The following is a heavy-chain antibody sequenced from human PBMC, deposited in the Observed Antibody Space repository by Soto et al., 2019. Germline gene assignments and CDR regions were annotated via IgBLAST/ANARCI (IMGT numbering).Heavy chain of an antibody. J-gene: IGHJ4*02. Sequence: ASVKVSCEACGDSFTSYGISWVRQAPGQGLEWMGWISAYNGNTNYAQKLQGRVTMTTDTSTSTAYMELRSLRSDDTAVYYCARTATGASFDYWGQGTLVTVSS. CDR1: GDSFTSYG. CDR2: ISAYNGNT. CDR3: ARTATGASFDY. V-gene: IGHV1-18*01. D-gene: IGHD3-10*01.